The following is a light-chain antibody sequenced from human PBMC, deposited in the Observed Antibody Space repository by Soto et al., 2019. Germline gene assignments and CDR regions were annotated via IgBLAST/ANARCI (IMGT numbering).Light chain of an antibody. CDR1: QSVLYSSNNKNY. V-gene: IGKV4-1*01. J-gene: IGKJ3*01. CDR2: GAS. CDR3: QQYYNTPRA. Sequence: DIVMTQSPDSLAVSLGERATINCKSSQSVLYSSNNKNYLAWYQQKPGQPPKLLIYGASTRESGVPDRFSGSGSRTDFTLTISSLQAEDVAVYYCQQYYNTPRAFGPGTNVDIK.